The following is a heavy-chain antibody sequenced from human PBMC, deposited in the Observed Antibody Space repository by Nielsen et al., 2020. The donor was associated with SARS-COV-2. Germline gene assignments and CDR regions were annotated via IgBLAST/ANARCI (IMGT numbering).Heavy chain of an antibody. V-gene: IGHV3-30-3*01. D-gene: IGHD2-2*01. J-gene: IGHJ6*02. Sequence: LSLTCAASGFTFSSYAMHWVRQAPGKGLEWVAVISYDGSNKYYADSVKGRFTISRDNSKNTLYLQMNSLRAEDTAVYYCARVEDIVVVPAERGMDVWGQGTTVTVSS. CDR3: ARVEDIVVVPAERGMDV. CDR1: GFTFSSYA. CDR2: ISYDGSNK.